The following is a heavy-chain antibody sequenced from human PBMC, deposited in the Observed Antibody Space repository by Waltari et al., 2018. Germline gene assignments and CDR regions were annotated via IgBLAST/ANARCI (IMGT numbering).Heavy chain of an antibody. CDR2: IKQDGSEK. CDR3: ATSRGITGTTPHY. J-gene: IGHJ4*02. Sequence: EVQLVESGGGLVQPGGSLRLSCAASGFTFSSYWMSWVRPAPGKGLAWVANIKQDGSEKDYVDSVKGRFTISRDNAKNSLYLKMNSLRAEDTAVYYCATSRGITGTTPHYWGQGTLVTVSS. V-gene: IGHV3-7*01. CDR1: GFTFSSYW. D-gene: IGHD1-7*01.